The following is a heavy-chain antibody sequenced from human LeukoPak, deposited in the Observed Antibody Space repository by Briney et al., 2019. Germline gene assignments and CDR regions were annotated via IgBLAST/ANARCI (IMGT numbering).Heavy chain of an antibody. CDR1: GFIFGHYA. D-gene: IGHD3-10*01. J-gene: IGHJ4*02. V-gene: IGHV3-64D*06. CDR3: VKDRGGLARDFDQ. Sequence: GGSLRLSCSASGFIFGHYAMHWVRQAPGKGLEYVSSLKNNGDNIYYADSVRGRFTISRDNSRNTLYLQLSSLRPEDTAVYYCVKDRGGLARDFDQWGQGTLVTVSS. CDR2: LKNNGDNI.